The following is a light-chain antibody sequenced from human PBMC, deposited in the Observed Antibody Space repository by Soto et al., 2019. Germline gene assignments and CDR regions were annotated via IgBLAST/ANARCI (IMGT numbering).Light chain of an antibody. V-gene: IGLV2-8*01. Sequence: QSVLTQPPSASGSPGQSVAISCTGTSSDVGGYNYVSWYQQHPGKAPKLMIYEVNKRPSGVPDRFSGSKSGNTASLTISGLQAEDEADYYCTSHTASSTWVFGGGTKVTVL. CDR3: TSHTASSTWV. J-gene: IGLJ3*02. CDR1: SSDVGGYNY. CDR2: EVN.